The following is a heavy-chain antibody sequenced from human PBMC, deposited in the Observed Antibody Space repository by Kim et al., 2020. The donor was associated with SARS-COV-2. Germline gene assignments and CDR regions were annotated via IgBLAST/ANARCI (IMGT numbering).Heavy chain of an antibody. CDR1: GGSFSSYY. CDR2: INHSGST. D-gene: IGHD3-22*01. J-gene: IGHJ4*02. Sequence: SETLSLTCAVYGGSFSSYYWNWIRQPPGKGLEWIGKINHSGSTDYNPSLKSRLTISIDTSKNQFSLKLNSVTAADTAVYSCARGDTYFYDSGGYYPLLFDFWGEGTLVTVSS. V-gene: IGHV4-34*01. CDR3: ARGDTYFYDSGGYYPLLFDF.